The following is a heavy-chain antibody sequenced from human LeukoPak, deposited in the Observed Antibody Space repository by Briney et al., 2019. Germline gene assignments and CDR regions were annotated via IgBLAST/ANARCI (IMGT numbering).Heavy chain of an antibody. CDR3: ARLTGYSSESWFDP. D-gene: IGHD3-9*01. V-gene: IGHV4-59*01. CDR2: IYYSGST. CDR1: GGSINSYY. Sequence: SETLSLTCTVSGGSINSYYWSWIRQPPGKGLEWIGYIYYSGSTNYNPTLKSRVTISVHTSKNQFSLKLSSVTAADTAVYYCARLTGYSSESWFDPWGQGTLVTVSS. J-gene: IGHJ5*02.